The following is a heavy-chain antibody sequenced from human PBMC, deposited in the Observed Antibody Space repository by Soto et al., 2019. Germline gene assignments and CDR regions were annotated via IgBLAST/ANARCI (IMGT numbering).Heavy chain of an antibody. CDR2: IKQDGSEK. D-gene: IGHD2-21*02. Sequence: GGSLRLSCAASGFTFSSYWMSWVRQAPGKGLEWVANIKQDGSEKYYVDSVKDRFTISRDNAKNSLYLQMNSLRAEDTAVYYCARVAYCGGDCYSGAFDIWGQGTTVTVSS. CDR3: ARVAYCGGDCYSGAFDI. J-gene: IGHJ3*02. CDR1: GFTFSSYW. V-gene: IGHV3-7*03.